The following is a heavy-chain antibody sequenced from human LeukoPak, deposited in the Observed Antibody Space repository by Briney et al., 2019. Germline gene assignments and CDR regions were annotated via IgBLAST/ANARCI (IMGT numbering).Heavy chain of an antibody. Sequence: SETLSLTCTVSGGSISSYYWSWIRQPPGKGLEWIGYIYYSGSTNYNPSLKSRVTISVDTSKNKFSLKLSSVTAADTAVYYCVRHLVRGVIYYGMDVWGQGTTVTVSS. J-gene: IGHJ6*02. CDR3: VRHLVRGVIYYGMDV. V-gene: IGHV4-59*08. D-gene: IGHD3-10*01. CDR1: GGSISSYY. CDR2: IYYSGST.